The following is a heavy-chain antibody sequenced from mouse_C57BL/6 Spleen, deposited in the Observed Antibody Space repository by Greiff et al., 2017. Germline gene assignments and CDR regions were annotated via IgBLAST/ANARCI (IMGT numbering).Heavy chain of an antibody. CDR3: AREKAGAY. Sequence: EVQLQQSGPELVKPGASVKISCKASGYTFTDYYMNWVKQSPGKSLEWIGDINPNNGGTSYNQKFKGKATLTVDKSSSTAYMELRSLTSEDSAVYYGAREKAGAYWGQGTLVTVSA. CDR2: INPNNGGT. V-gene: IGHV1-26*01. CDR1: GYTFTDYY. J-gene: IGHJ3*01.